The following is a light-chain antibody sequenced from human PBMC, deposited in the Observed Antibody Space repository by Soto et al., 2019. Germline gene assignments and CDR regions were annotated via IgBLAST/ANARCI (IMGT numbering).Light chain of an antibody. J-gene: IGKJ3*01. V-gene: IGKV1-13*02. Sequence: AIQLTQSPSSLSASVGDRVTMTCRASQGISSTLAWYQQKPGKAPKVLIYDVSSLESGVPSRFSGSGSGADFTLTISSLQPEDFATYYCQQFNSFPLTFGPGTTVDIK. CDR3: QQFNSFPLT. CDR1: QGISST. CDR2: DVS.